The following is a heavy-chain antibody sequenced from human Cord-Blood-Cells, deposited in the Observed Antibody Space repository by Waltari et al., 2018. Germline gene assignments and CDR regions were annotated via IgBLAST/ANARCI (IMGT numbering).Heavy chain of an antibody. Sequence: QLQLQESGPGLVKPSETLSLTCTVSGGPLSSSSYYWGWIRQPPGKGLEWIGSIYYSGSTYYNPSLKSRVTISVDTSKNQFSLKLSSVTAADTAVYYCARFGSWFDPWGQGTLVTVSS. CDR3: ARFGSWFDP. CDR1: GGPLSSSSYY. V-gene: IGHV4-39*01. CDR2: IYYSGST. D-gene: IGHD2-15*01. J-gene: IGHJ5*02.